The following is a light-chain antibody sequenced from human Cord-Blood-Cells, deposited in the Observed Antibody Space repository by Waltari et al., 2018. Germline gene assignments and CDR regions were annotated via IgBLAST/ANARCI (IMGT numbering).Light chain of an antibody. CDR1: SSDVGSYNL. V-gene: IGLV2-23*01. Sequence: QSALTQPASVSGSPGQSIPISCTGTSSDVGSYNLFSWYQQHPGKAPKLMISEGSKRPSGVSNRFSGSKSGNTASLTISGLQAEDEADDYCCSYAGSSTYVFGTGTKVTVL. CDR2: EGS. CDR3: CSYAGSSTYV. J-gene: IGLJ1*01.